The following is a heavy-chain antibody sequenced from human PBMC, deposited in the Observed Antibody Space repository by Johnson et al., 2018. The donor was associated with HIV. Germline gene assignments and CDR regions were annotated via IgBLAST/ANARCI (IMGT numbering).Heavy chain of an antibody. CDR2: LTPSGGGT. CDR3: AKHLSTLVDAFDI. Sequence: MHLVESGGGLVQPGGSLRLSCAASGFTFSTYAMSWVRQAPGKGPEWVSALTPSGGGTYYADSVKGRFTISRDNSKNTLYLQLNSLRAEDTAVFYCAKHLSTLVDAFDIWGQGTMVTVSS. D-gene: IGHD3-16*01. CDR1: GFTFSTYA. V-gene: IGHV3-23*04. J-gene: IGHJ3*02.